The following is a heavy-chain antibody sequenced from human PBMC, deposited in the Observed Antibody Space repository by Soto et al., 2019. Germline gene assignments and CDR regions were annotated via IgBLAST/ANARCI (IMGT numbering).Heavy chain of an antibody. D-gene: IGHD3-9*01. Sequence: PGGSLRLSCAASGFTFSSYEMNWVRQAPGKGLEWVSYISSSGSTIYYADSVKGRFTTSRDNAKNSLYLQMNSLRAEDTAVYYCASVYYGDILTGADAFDIWGQGTMVTVSS. J-gene: IGHJ3*02. CDR1: GFTFSSYE. CDR3: ASVYYGDILTGADAFDI. CDR2: ISSSGSTI. V-gene: IGHV3-48*03.